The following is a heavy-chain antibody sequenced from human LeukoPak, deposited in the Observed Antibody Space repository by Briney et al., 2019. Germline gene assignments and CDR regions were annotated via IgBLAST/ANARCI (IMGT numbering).Heavy chain of an antibody. V-gene: IGHV3-48*01. CDR1: GSSFSTYN. Sequence: GGSLRLSCAASGSSFSTYNMNWVRQAPGKGLDWVSYISSSSSTIYYADSVKGRFTISRDNSKNTQYLQMNSLRAEDTAVYYCAKDGGGWRQLSFDYWGQGTLVTVSS. J-gene: IGHJ4*02. CDR2: ISSSSSTI. CDR3: AKDGGGWRQLSFDY. D-gene: IGHD5-24*01.